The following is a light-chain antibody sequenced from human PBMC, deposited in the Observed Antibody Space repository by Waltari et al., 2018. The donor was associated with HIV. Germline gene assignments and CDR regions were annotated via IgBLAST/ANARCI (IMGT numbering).Light chain of an antibody. V-gene: IGKV4-1*01. CDR1: ASVLFSSNNKNY. J-gene: IGKJ4*01. Sequence: IVMTQYPDSLPVSLGERATINCKSSASVLFSSNNKNYLSWYQQKPGQPPKLLIYWASSRESGVPDRFSGSGSETDFTLTISSLQAEDVAVYYCQQYYSTPLTFGGGTKVEIK. CDR2: WAS. CDR3: QQYYSTPLT.